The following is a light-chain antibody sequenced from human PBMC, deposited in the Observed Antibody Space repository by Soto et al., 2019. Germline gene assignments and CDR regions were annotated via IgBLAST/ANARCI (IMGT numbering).Light chain of an antibody. Sequence: DIQITQSPSTLCAYVGDRVTITCWASQSISSWLAWSQQKPGKAPKLLIYDASNLETGVPSRFRCSGSGTDFTFTISSLQPEDIATYYCQQYANRPPTFGRGTKVDIK. CDR3: QQYANRPPT. CDR1: QSISSW. J-gene: IGKJ4*01. V-gene: IGKV1-33*01. CDR2: DAS.